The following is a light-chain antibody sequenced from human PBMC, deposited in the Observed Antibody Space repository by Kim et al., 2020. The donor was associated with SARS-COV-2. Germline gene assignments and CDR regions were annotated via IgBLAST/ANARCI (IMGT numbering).Light chain of an antibody. CDR2: GAS. V-gene: IGKV3-15*01. CDR3: QQYSNWPPLT. J-gene: IGKJ4*01. Sequence: EIVMTQSPAILSLSPGESATLSCRASQSISSRLAWYQQKPGQAPRLLISGASTRATGIPARFSGSGSGTEFTLTISSLQSEDFAVYYCQQYSNWPPLTFGGGTKVDIK. CDR1: QSISSR.